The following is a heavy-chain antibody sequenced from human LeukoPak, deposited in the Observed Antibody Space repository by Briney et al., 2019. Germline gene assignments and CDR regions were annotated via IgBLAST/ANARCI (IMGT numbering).Heavy chain of an antibody. Sequence: SETLSHTRTVSGSSISSSSSYYWGWIRQPPGKDLEWIGNIYYAGSTYQNPSLKSRVIISVDTSKNQFSLKLSSVTAADTAVYYCARLRSIASRRGVSEIWGQGTIPTVSP. D-gene: IGHD6-6*01. CDR1: GSSISSSSSYY. J-gene: IGHJ3*02. V-gene: IGHV4-39*01. CDR3: ARLRSIASRRGVSEI. CDR2: IYYAGST.